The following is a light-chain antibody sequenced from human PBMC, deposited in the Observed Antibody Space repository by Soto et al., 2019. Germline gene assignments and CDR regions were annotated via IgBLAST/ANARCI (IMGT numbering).Light chain of an antibody. J-gene: IGKJ4*01. CDR1: QSVRSY. CDR2: DAS. Sequence: EIVLTQSPATLSLSPGERATLSCRASQSVRSYLAWYQQKPGQPPRLLIYDASSRGTGIPARFSGSGSGTDFTLTISSLEPEDFAVYYCQQRSDWLTFGGGTKVEIK. CDR3: QQRSDWLT. V-gene: IGKV3-11*01.